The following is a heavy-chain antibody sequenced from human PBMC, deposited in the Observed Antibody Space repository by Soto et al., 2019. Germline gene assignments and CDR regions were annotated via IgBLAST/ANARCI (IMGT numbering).Heavy chain of an antibody. Sequence: ASVKVSCKSSGNSFVAYAIHWVRQAPGQRLQWMGWINVGSGNTKYAQDFQGRVTFTRDTAATTTFMELSSLRSEDAAVYYCARVPPWGDSGSFYIQHYDSWGQGTLVTVSS. V-gene: IGHV1-3*01. CDR2: INVGSGNT. D-gene: IGHD3-10*01. CDR3: ARVPPWGDSGSFYIQHYDS. J-gene: IGHJ4*02. CDR1: GNSFVAYA.